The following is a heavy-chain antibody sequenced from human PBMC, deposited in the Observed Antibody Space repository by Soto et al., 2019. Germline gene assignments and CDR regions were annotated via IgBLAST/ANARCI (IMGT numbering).Heavy chain of an antibody. D-gene: IGHD6-19*01. CDR2: ISSSSSYI. CDR1: GFTFSSDS. CDR3: ARGDSSGSWLFDY. J-gene: IGHJ4*02. V-gene: IGHV3-21*01. Sequence: GGSLRLSCAASGFTFSSDSMNWVRQAPGKGLEWVSSISSSSSYIYYADPVKGRFTISRDNAKNSLYLQMNSLRAEDTAVYYCARGDSSGSWLFDYWGQGTLVTVSS.